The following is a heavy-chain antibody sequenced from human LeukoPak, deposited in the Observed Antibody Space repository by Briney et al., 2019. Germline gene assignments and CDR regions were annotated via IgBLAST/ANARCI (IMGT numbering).Heavy chain of an antibody. CDR3: AGHRNQLVPVDY. Sequence: ASVKVSCKASGYTFTSYGISWVRQAPGQGLEWMGWISAYNGNTNYAQKLQGRVTMTTDTSTSTAYMELRSLRSDDTAVYYCAGHRNQLVPVDYWGQGTLVTVSS. V-gene: IGHV1-18*01. CDR1: GYTFTSYG. CDR2: ISAYNGNT. D-gene: IGHD2-2*01. J-gene: IGHJ4*02.